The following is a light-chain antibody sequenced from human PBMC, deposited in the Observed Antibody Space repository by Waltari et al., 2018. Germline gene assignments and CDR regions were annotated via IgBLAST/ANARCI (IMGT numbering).Light chain of an antibody. CDR1: QSVGRS. CDR2: DVS. V-gene: IGKV3-20*01. Sequence: EIVLTQSPGTLSLSPGERATLSCRASQSVGRSLVWYQQKPGQAPRLLIYDVSRRATGIPDRCSGRGYGTDFSLTISRLEPEDFAVYYCQKYERLPATFGQGTTVEIK. J-gene: IGKJ1*01. CDR3: QKYERLPAT.